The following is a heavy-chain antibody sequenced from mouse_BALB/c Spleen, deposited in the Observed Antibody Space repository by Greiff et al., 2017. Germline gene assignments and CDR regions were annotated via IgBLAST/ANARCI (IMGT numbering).Heavy chain of an antibody. D-gene: IGHD2-4*01. J-gene: IGHJ2*01. CDR1: GYTFTSYW. V-gene: IGHV1-69*02. CDR2: IYPSDSYT. Sequence: QVQLQQPGAELVRPGASVKLSCKASGYTFTSYWINWVKQRPGQGLEWIGNIYPSDSYTNYNQKFKDKATLTVDKSSSTAYMQLSSPTSEDSAVYYCTRGNDYDVYYFDYWGQGTTLTVSS. CDR3: TRGNDYDVYYFDY.